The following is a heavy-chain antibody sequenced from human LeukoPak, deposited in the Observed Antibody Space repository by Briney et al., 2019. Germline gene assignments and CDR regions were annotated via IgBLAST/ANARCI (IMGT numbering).Heavy chain of an antibody. Sequence: PSETLSLTCTVCGGSISSYYWNWIRQPAGKGLEWIGRIYTSGSTNYNYNPSLKSRVTMPVDTSKNQFSLKLSSVTAADTAVYYCASGDANTAAAFDIWGQGTMVTVSS. CDR1: GGSISSYY. CDR3: ASGDANTAAAFDI. V-gene: IGHV4-4*07. J-gene: IGHJ3*02. D-gene: IGHD4-17*01. CDR2: IYTSGSTNY.